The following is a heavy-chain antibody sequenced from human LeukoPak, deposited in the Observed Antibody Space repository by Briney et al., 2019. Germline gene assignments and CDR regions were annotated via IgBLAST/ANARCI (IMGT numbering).Heavy chain of an antibody. CDR3: ARDLDNWDYYYGMDV. V-gene: IGHV3-21*01. CDR1: GFTFSSYS. Sequence: PGGSLRLSYAASGFTFSSYSMNWVRQAPGKGLEWVSSISSSSSYIYYADSVKGRFTISRDNAKNSLYLQMNSLRAEDTAVYYCARDLDNWDYYYGMDVWGQGTTVTVSS. J-gene: IGHJ6*02. CDR2: ISSSSSYI. D-gene: IGHD1-20*01.